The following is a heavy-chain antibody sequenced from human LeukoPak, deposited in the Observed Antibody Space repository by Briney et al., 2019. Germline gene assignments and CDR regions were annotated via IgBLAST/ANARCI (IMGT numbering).Heavy chain of an antibody. V-gene: IGHV3-23*01. Sequence: PAGSLTLSCAASGFTFSSCAMSWVRQAPGKGLEWVSAISGSGGSTYYAGSVKGRFTISRDNSKNTLFLQMNSLRAEDTAVYYCAKGTYSSSPRDYWGPRAQVIVSS. J-gene: IGHJ4*02. CDR2: ISGSGGST. CDR3: AKGTYSSSPRDY. CDR1: GFTFSSCA. D-gene: IGHD6-6*01.